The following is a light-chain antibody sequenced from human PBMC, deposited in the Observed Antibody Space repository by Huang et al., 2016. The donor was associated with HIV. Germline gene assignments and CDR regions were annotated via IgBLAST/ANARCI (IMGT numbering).Light chain of an antibody. CDR2: GAS. J-gene: IGKJ2*03. CDR3: QQTSTAPMYS. Sequence: DIQMTQSPSSLSVSVGDRVTITCRASQNINNYLNWYQQRPGKSPNLLIFGASSLQNGGPSRFSGSGSGTVFTLTISSLQPEDFATYYCQQTSTAPMYSFGQGTELEIK. V-gene: IGKV1-39*01. CDR1: QNINNY.